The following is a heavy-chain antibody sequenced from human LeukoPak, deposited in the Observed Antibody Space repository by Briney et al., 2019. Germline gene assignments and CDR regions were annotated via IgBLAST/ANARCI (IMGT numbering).Heavy chain of an antibody. CDR2: IYYSGST. D-gene: IGHD3-10*01. CDR1: GGSFSGYY. V-gene: IGHV4-34*01. J-gene: IGHJ3*02. CDR3: ARPYYYGSGSYRYDAFDI. Sequence: ASETLSLTCAVYGGSFSGYYWSWIRQPPGKGLEWIGSIYYSGSTYYNPSLKSRVTISVDTSKNQFSLKLSSVTAADTAVYYCARPYYYGSGSYRYDAFDIWGQGTMVTVSS.